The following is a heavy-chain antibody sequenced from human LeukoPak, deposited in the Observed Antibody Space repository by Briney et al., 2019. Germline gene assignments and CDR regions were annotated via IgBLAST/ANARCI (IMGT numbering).Heavy chain of an antibody. D-gene: IGHD3-22*01. CDR1: GFTFSSYS. J-gene: IGHJ4*02. CDR2: ISGSSSYI. CDR3: ARSQDTMTSPFDY. Sequence: PGGSLRLSCAASGFTFSSYSMNWVRQAPGKGLEWVSYISGSSSYIYYADSVKGRFTISRDNANNSLYLQMNSLRAEDTAVYYCARSQDTMTSPFDYWGQGTLVTVSS. V-gene: IGHV3-21*06.